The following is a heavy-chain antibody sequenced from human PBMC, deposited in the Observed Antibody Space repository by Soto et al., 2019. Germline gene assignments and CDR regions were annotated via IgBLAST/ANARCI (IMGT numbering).Heavy chain of an antibody. Sequence: QVQLQESGPGLVKPSETLSLTCTVSGGSISSYYWSWIRQPPGKGLEWIGYIYYSGSTNYNPSLKIRVTISVDTSKNQFSLKLRSVTAADTAVYYCARVSYGDRVIAFDIWGQRTMVTVSS. CDR1: GGSISSYY. J-gene: IGHJ3*02. CDR2: IYYSGST. D-gene: IGHD4-17*01. CDR3: ARVSYGDRVIAFDI. V-gene: IGHV4-59*01.